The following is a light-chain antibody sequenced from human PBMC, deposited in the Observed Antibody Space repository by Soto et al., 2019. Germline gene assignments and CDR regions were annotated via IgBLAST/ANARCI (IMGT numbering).Light chain of an antibody. Sequence: EILLTQSPGALYLSPGDRATLSCRASQSLTSSFLAWYQQIPDQIPRLLIYGSSIRATDIPGRFSGSGSGEDFTLTISILEPDDATVYFCQQYGSLPLSFGGGTKVEIK. V-gene: IGKV3-20*01. CDR1: QSLTSSF. CDR3: QQYGSLPLS. CDR2: GSS. J-gene: IGKJ4*01.